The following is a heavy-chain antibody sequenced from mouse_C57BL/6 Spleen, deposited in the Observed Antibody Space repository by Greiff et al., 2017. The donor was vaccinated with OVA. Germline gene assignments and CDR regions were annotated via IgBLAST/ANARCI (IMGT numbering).Heavy chain of an antibody. J-gene: IGHJ4*01. V-gene: IGHV3-6*01. CDR3: ARPYGNYPAMDY. Sequence: EVKLQESGPGLVKPSQSLSLTCSVTGYSITSGYYWNWIRQFPGNKLEWMGYISYDGSNNYNPSLKNRISITRDTSKNQFFLKLNSVTTEDTATYYCARPYGNYPAMDYWGQGTSVTVSS. CDR1: GYSITSGYY. D-gene: IGHD2-10*02. CDR2: ISYDGSN.